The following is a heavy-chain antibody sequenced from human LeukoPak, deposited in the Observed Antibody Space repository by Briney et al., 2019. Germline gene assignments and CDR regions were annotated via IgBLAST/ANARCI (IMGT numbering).Heavy chain of an antibody. J-gene: IGHJ4*02. CDR3: ARGYCSGGNCYFIFDY. CDR1: GGSFSGYY. D-gene: IGHD2-15*01. Sequence: SETLSLTCVVYGGSFSGYYRSWIRQPPGKGLEWIGEINHSGSTNYNPSPKSRVTISVDTSKNQFSLKLSSVTAADTAVYYCARGYCSGGNCYFIFDYWGQGTLVTVSS. CDR2: INHSGST. V-gene: IGHV4-34*01.